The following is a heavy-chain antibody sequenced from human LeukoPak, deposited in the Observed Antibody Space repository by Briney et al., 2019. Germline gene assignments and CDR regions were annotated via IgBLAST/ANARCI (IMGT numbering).Heavy chain of an antibody. CDR3: VKGATSSWYDWFDP. CDR1: GFTFDDYA. CDR2: ISWNSGNI. D-gene: IGHD6-13*01. J-gene: IGHJ5*02. V-gene: IGHV3-9*01. Sequence: PGRSLRLSCAASGFTFDDYAMHWVRQAPGRGLEWVSGISWNSGNIVYADSVKGRFTISRDNAKNSLYLQMNSLRPEDTAFYYCVKGATSSWYDWFDPWGQGNLVTVSS.